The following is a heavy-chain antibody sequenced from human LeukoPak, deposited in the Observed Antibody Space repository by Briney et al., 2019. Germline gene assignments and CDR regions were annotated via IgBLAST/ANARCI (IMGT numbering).Heavy chain of an antibody. CDR2: ISAVNGDA. J-gene: IGHJ4*02. D-gene: IGHD2-15*01. CDR1: GYNFVNYG. CDR3: ARDYKSSCSGATCLYFDY. Sequence: GASVKVSCXTSGYNFVNYGVSWVRQAPGQGLEWMEWISAVNGDANSAHKFRGRLSMTMDTSTSTAYTELRSLRSDDTALYFCARDYKSSCSGATCLYFDYWGQGTLVTVSS. V-gene: IGHV1-18*01.